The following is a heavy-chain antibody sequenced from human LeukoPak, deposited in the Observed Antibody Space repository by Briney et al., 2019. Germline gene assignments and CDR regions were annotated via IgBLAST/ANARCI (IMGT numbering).Heavy chain of an antibody. J-gene: IGHJ3*02. CDR1: GGSISSYY. CDR3: ARPGVGSGRYGAFDT. CDR2: IYYSGST. D-gene: IGHD5-18*01. V-gene: IGHV4-59*08. Sequence: PSETLSLTCTVSGGSISSYYWSWLRQPPGKGLEWIGYIYYSGSTNYNPSLKSRVTISVDTSKNQFSLKLRSVTAADTAVYYCARPGVGSGRYGAFDTWGQGTMVTVSS.